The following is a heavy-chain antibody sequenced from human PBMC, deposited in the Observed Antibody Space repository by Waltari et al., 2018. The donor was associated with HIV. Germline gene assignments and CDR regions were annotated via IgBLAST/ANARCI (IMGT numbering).Heavy chain of an antibody. V-gene: IGHV4-39*01. Sequence: QLQLQESGPGLVKPSETLSLTCSVSGGSISSSNYYWGWIRPPPGAGLEWIGTIYHSGSTYDNPALKSRVTMSVDTSKNQFSLKLNSVTAADAAVYYCARQPIPGIAVAGTYYYYGMDVWGQGTTVTVS. CDR2: IYHSGST. CDR1: GGSISSSNYY. CDR3: ARQPIPGIAVAGTYYYYGMDV. D-gene: IGHD6-19*01. J-gene: IGHJ6*02.